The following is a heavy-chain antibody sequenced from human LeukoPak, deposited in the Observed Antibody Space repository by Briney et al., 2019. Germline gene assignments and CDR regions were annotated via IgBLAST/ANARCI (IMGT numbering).Heavy chain of an antibody. J-gene: IGHJ3*02. CDR2: ISSSSSYI. CDR1: GFTFDDYG. D-gene: IGHD3-3*01. CDR3: ARSDFWSGYHTRGDAFDI. V-gene: IGHV3-21*01. Sequence: GGSLRLSCAASGFTFDDYGMSWVRQAPGKGLEWVSSISSSSSYIYYADSVKGRFTISRDNAKNSLYLQMNSLRAEDTAVYYCARSDFWSGYHTRGDAFDIWGQGTMVTVSS.